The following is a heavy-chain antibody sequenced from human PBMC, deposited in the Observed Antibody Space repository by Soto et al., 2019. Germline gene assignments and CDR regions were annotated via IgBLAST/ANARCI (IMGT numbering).Heavy chain of an antibody. Sequence: ASVKVSCKASGGTFSSYAISWVRQAPGQGLEWMGGIIPIFGTANYAQKFQGRVTITADESTSTAYMELSSLRSEDTAVYYCARAGYCGGDCYSNSIDYWGQGTLVTVSS. CDR3: ARAGYCGGDCYSNSIDY. J-gene: IGHJ4*02. V-gene: IGHV1-69*13. CDR2: IIPIFGTA. D-gene: IGHD2-21*02. CDR1: GGTFSSYA.